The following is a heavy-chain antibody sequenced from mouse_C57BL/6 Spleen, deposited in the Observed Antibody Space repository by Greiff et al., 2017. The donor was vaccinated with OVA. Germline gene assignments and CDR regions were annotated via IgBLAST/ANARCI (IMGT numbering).Heavy chain of an antibody. CDR1: GFTFSDYY. CDR3: ARRQPLDY. J-gene: IGHJ4*01. D-gene: IGHD3-2*01. Sequence: VQLKESGGGLVQPGGSLKLSCAASGFTFSDYYMYWVRQTPEKRLEWVAYISNGGGSTYYPDTVKGRFTISRDNAKNTLYLQMSRLKSEDTAMYYCARRQPLDYWGQGTSVTVSS. V-gene: IGHV5-12*01. CDR2: ISNGGGST.